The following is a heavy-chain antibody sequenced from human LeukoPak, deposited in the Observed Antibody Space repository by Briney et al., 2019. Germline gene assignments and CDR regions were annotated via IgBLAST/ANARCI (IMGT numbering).Heavy chain of an antibody. J-gene: IGHJ6*02. D-gene: IGHD6-19*01. Sequence: GGSLRLSCAASGFTFSSYGMHWVRQAPGKGLEWVAFIRYDGSNKYYADSVKGRFTISRDNSKNTLYLQMNSLRAEDTAVYYCAKDRDSRWYIFYYYGMDAWGQGTTVTVSS. CDR1: GFTFSSYG. CDR3: AKDRDSRWYIFYYYGMDA. V-gene: IGHV3-30*02. CDR2: IRYDGSNK.